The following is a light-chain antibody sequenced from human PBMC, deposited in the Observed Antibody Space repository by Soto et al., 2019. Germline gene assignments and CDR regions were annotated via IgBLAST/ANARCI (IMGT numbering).Light chain of an antibody. Sequence: EIMLKHSPATLSLSPCEGAALSSRASQSVSSYLAWYQQKPGQAPRLLIYDASNRATGIPARFSGSGSGTDFTLTISSLEPEDFAVYYCQQYNNWPRTFGQGTKVDIK. CDR3: QQYNNWPRT. V-gene: IGKV3-11*01. J-gene: IGKJ1*01. CDR2: DAS. CDR1: QSVSSY.